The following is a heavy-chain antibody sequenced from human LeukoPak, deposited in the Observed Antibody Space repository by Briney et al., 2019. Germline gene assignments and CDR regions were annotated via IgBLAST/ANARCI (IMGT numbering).Heavy chain of an antibody. D-gene: IGHD3-10*01. Sequence: SETLSLTCTVSGGSISSYYWSWIRQPPGKGLEWIGYIYYSGSTNYNPSLKSRVTISVDTSKNQFSLKLSSVTAADTAVYYCARVEGATYYSGVSDYWGQGTLVTVSS. J-gene: IGHJ4*02. CDR3: ARVEGATYYSGVSDY. V-gene: IGHV4-59*08. CDR2: IYYSGST. CDR1: GGSISSYY.